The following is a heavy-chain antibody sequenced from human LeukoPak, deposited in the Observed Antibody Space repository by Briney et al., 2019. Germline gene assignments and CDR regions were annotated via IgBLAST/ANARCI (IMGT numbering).Heavy chain of an antibody. CDR1: GFTFSSYG. Sequence: PGRSLRLSCAASGFTFSSYGMHWVRQAPGKGLEWVAVIWYDGSNKYYADFVKGRFTISRDNSKNTLYLQMNSLRAEDTAVYYCARDGRITMTRGVLGTFDYWGQGTLVTVSS. V-gene: IGHV3-33*01. CDR2: IWYDGSNK. D-gene: IGHD3-22*01. J-gene: IGHJ4*02. CDR3: ARDGRITMTRGVLGTFDY.